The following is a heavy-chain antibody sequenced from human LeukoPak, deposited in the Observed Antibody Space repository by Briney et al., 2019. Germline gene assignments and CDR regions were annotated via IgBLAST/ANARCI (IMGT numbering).Heavy chain of an antibody. CDR1: GFTFSSYG. J-gene: IGHJ4*02. CDR3: AKDQDIIVVVAANFDY. V-gene: IGHV3-23*01. CDR2: ISGSGGST. Sequence: QTGGSLRLSCAASGFTFSSYGMSWVRQAPGKGLEWVSAISGSGGSTYYADSVKGRFTISRDNSKNTLYLQMNSLRAEDTAVYYCAKDQDIIVVVAANFDYWGQGTLVTVSS. D-gene: IGHD2-15*01.